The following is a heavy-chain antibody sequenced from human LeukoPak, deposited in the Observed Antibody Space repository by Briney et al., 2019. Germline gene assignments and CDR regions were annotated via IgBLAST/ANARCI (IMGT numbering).Heavy chain of an antibody. V-gene: IGHV1-69*13. CDR2: IIPIFGTA. Sequence: ASVKVSCKASGGTFSSYAISWVRQAPGQGLEWMGGIIPIFGTANYAQKFQGRVTITADESTSTAYMELSSLRSEDTAVYYCASHGVGCDILTGWERHWYFDLWGRGTLVTVSS. CDR3: ASHGVGCDILTGWERHWYFDL. CDR1: GGTFSSYA. D-gene: IGHD3-9*01. J-gene: IGHJ2*01.